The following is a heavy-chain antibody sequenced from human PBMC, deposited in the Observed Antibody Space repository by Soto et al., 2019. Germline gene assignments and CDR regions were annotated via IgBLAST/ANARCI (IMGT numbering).Heavy chain of an antibody. Sequence: HPGGSLRLSCAASGFTFRGDAMSWVRQAPGKGLEWVSSVSGSGEMTHYAESVKGRFTISRDNSKDTLFLQMESLRAEDTAVYYCARSEMTYNWNDWGQGTRVTVSS. CDR1: GFTFRGDA. V-gene: IGHV3-23*01. J-gene: IGHJ4*02. D-gene: IGHD1-20*01. CDR2: VSGSGEMT. CDR3: ARSEMTYNWND.